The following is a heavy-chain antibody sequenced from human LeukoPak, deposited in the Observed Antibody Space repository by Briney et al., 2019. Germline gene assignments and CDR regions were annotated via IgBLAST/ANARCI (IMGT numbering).Heavy chain of an antibody. V-gene: IGHV3-20*04. D-gene: IGHD4-17*01. CDR1: GFTFDDYG. Sequence: GGSLRLSCAASGFTFDDYGMSWVRQAPGKGLEWVSGINWNGGSTGYADSVKGRFTISRDNAKNFLYLQMNSLRAEDTALYYCARSKPVYYGDYWELGYYFDYWGQGTLVTVSS. CDR2: INWNGGST. J-gene: IGHJ4*02. CDR3: ARSKPVYYGDYWELGYYFDY.